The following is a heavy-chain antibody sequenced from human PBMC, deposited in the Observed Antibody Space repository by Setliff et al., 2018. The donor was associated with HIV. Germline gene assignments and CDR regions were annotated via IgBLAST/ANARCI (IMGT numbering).Heavy chain of an antibody. Sequence: SSETLSLTCAVSGYSISSGYYWGWIRQPPGKGLEWIGDIYHSGSTNYNPSLKSRVTISVDKSKNHFSLKLSSVTAADTAVYYCASSQQQLNPPDSWGQGALVTVSS. CDR1: GYSISSGYY. J-gene: IGHJ5*01. CDR3: ASSQQQLNPPDS. V-gene: IGHV4-38-2*01. CDR2: IYHSGST. D-gene: IGHD6-13*01.